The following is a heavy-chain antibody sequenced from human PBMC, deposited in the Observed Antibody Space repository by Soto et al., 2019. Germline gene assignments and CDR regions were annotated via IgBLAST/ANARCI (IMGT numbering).Heavy chain of an antibody. CDR2: IYYSGST. CDR3: ARDMGHYYGSGSYSY. V-gene: IGHV4-30-4*01. Sequence: QVQLQESGPGLVKPSQTLALTCTVSGGSISSGDNYWSWIRQPPGKGLEWIGYIYYSGSTYYNPSLKSRVTISVDTSKNQFSLKLSSVTAADTAVYYCARDMGHYYGSGSYSYWGQGTLVNVSS. CDR1: GGSISSGDNY. J-gene: IGHJ4*02. D-gene: IGHD3-10*01.